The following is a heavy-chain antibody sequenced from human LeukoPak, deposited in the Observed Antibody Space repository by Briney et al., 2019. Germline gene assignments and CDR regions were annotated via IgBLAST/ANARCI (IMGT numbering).Heavy chain of an antibody. J-gene: IGHJ4*02. D-gene: IGHD3-10*01. V-gene: IGHV5-51*01. CDR1: GNTLTTFW. CDR2: IDPADSDT. CDR3: ARVRGELLSQYYFDY. Sequence: GESLKISCKASGNTLTTFWIGWVRQMSGKGLAWMGIIDPADSDTRYSPPFQGQVTISADKSITTAYLQWSSLKASDTAIYYCARVRGELLSQYYFDYWGQGTLVTVSS.